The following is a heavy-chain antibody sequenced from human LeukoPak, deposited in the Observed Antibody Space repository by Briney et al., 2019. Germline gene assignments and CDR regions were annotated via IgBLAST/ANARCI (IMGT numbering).Heavy chain of an antibody. V-gene: IGHV3-23*01. J-gene: IGHJ3*02. CDR1: GFSLRAYD. CDR2: INGGGDIM. CDR3: AMRDRGYGLDI. Sequence: GGSLRLSCAASGFSLRAYDLIWVRQAPGKGLDWVSIINGGGDIMMYEDSVKGRFTISRDNSKNTFYLQVNSLRVEDTAVYYCAMRDRGYGLDIWGQGTMDTVSS. D-gene: IGHD3-10*01.